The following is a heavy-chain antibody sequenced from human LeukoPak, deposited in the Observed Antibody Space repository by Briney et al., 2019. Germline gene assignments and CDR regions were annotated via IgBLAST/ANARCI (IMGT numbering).Heavy chain of an antibody. Sequence: PGGSLRLSCAASGFTFSSYTMNWVRQAPGKGLEWVSSISSGSRSIFYADSVKGRFTISRDNAKNTLYLQMNSLRAEDTAVYYCARVWAGWDFWSGRGAFDIWGQGTMVTVSS. CDR1: GFTFSSYT. CDR2: ISSGSRSI. J-gene: IGHJ3*02. CDR3: ARVWAGWDFWSGRGAFDI. V-gene: IGHV3-21*01. D-gene: IGHD3-3*01.